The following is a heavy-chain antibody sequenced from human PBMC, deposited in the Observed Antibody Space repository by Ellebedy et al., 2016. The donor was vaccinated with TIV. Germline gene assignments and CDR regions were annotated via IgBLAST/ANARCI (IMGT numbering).Heavy chain of an antibody. CDR3: AREGKRGYSFGYLDF. D-gene: IGHD5-18*01. J-gene: IGHJ4*02. CDR1: GGSITSAY. CDR2: IYYSGST. V-gene: IGHV4-59*01. Sequence: MPSETLSLTCTVSGGSITSAYWRWIRQPPGKGLGWIGNIYYSGSTNYNPSLQSRVTVLVDTSKNPFSLNLKSVTAADTAVYYCAREGKRGYSFGYLDFWGQGILVTVSS.